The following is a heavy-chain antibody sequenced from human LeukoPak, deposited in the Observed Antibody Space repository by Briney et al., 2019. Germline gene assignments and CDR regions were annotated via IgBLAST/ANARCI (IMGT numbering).Heavy chain of an antibody. J-gene: IGHJ3*02. D-gene: IGHD1-26*01. Sequence: SETLSLTCAVSGYSISSGYYWGWIRQPPGKGLEWIGSVYHSGSTYYNPSLKSRVNISVDTSKNQFSLKLSSVTAADAAVYYCARHVRGGSYYAFDIWGQGTMVTVSS. CDR1: GYSISSGYY. V-gene: IGHV4-38-2*01. CDR2: VYHSGST. CDR3: ARHVRGGSYYAFDI.